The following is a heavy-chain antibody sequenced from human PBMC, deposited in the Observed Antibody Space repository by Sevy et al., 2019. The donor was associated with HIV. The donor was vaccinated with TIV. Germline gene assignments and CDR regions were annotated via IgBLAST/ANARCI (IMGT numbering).Heavy chain of an antibody. CDR3: ARVGFDSSGYYNRGGYFDY. D-gene: IGHD3-22*01. CDR1: GFTVSSNY. J-gene: IGHJ4*02. V-gene: IGHV3-53*01. CDR2: IYSGGKT. Sequence: GGSLRLSCAASGFTVSSNYMSWVRQAPGKGLEWVSVIYSGGKTYYTDSVKGRFTISRDNSKNTLYLQMNSLRAEDTAGYYCARVGFDSSGYYNRGGYFDYWGQGTLVTVSS.